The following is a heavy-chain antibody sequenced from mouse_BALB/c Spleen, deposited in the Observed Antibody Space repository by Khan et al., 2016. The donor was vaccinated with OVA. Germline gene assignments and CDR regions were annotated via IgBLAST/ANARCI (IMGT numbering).Heavy chain of an antibody. V-gene: IGHV9-3-1*01. D-gene: IGHD6-1*01. Sequence: QIQLVQSGPELKKPGETVKISCKASGYTFTNYGMNWVKQAPGKGLKWMGWINTYTGEPTYADDFKGRFAFSLETSANTAYLQINNLKNEDTATYYCASSASYWFFDDWGEGTTVTVSS. CDR3: ASSASYWFFDD. CDR2: INTYTGEP. J-gene: IGHJ1*01. CDR1: GYTFTNYG.